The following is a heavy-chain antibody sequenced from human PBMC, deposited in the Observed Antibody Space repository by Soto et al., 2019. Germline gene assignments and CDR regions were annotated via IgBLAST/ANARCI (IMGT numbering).Heavy chain of an antibody. CDR1: GFTFSTYA. CDR2: ISGSSGGST. D-gene: IGHD6-25*01. CDR3: AKVSRFPGRLRSLF. J-gene: IGHJ4*02. V-gene: IGHV3-23*01. Sequence: EVQLLESGGTLVQPGGSLRLSCAASGFTFSTYAMNWVRQAPGKGLEWVSYISGSSGGSTYYADSVKGRFPISRDNSKNTLSLQTNTLRVEDTAVYYCAKVSRFPGRLRSLFWGQGSLVTVSS.